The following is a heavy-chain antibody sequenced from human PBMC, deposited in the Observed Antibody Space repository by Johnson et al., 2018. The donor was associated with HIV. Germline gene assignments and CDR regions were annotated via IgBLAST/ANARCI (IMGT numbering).Heavy chain of an antibody. D-gene: IGHD6-25*01. CDR3: AKDSQGLRAFDI. CDR1: GMIFSNLW. V-gene: IGHV3-23*04. Sequence: VQLVESGGGLVKPGGSLRVSCEASGMIFSNLWMHWVRQAPGKGLEWVSAISGSGDSAYYAASVKGRFTISRDNSKNTLYLQMNSLRAEDTAVYYCAKDSQGLRAFDIWGQGTMVTVSS. CDR2: ISGSGDSA. J-gene: IGHJ3*02.